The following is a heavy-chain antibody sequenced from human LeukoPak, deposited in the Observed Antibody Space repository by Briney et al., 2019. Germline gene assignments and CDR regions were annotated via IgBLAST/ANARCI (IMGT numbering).Heavy chain of an antibody. D-gene: IGHD6-13*01. V-gene: IGHV1-69*13. Sequence: SVKVSCKASGGTFSSYAINWVRQAPGQGLEWMGGIIPSFGTANYAQNFQGRLTITADASTSTAYMELSRLRSDDTAVYYCARFTGIAAGFDPWGQGTLVTVSS. CDR3: ARFTGIAAGFDP. CDR2: IIPSFGTA. CDR1: GGTFSSYA. J-gene: IGHJ5*02.